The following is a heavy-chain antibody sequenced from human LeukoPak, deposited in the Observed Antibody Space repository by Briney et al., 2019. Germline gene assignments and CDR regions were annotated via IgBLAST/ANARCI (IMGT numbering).Heavy chain of an antibody. CDR2: IYYSGST. J-gene: IGHJ4*02. Sequence: SETLSLTCTVSGGSISSYYLSWIRQPPGKGLEWIGYIYYSGSTNYNPSLKSRVTISVETSKNQFSLKLSSVTAADTAGYYCARGEGPIDYWGKGTLVTVSS. CDR1: GGSISSYY. CDR3: ARGEGPIDY. V-gene: IGHV4-59*01. D-gene: IGHD1-26*01.